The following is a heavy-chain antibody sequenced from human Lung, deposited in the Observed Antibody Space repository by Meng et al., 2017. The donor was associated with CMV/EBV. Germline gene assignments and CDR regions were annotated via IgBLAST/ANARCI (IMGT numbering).Heavy chain of an antibody. V-gene: IGHV4-59*01. CDR3: AREEGIGGFDP. CDR1: GGSISSYY. Sequence: QVQLHESGPGRVTPPETLSPTCTVSGGSISSYYWSCIRQPPGKVLEWIGYIYYSGSTNYNPSLKSRVTISVDTSKNQFSLKLSSVTAADTAVYYCAREEGIGGFDPWGQGTLVTVSS. CDR2: IYYSGST. D-gene: IGHD3-10*01. J-gene: IGHJ5*02.